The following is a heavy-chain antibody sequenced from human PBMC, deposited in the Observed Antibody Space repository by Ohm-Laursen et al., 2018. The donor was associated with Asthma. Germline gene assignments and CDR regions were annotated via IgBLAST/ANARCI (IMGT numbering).Heavy chain of an antibody. D-gene: IGHD3-22*01. J-gene: IGHJ6*02. Sequence: SLRLSCTASGFTFSSYNMNWIRQGPEKGLEWVSDIYPGGATFYADSVKGRFTISRDDSKNTLNLQMSSLRGDDTAVYYCARGRYDSSDYDLYGLDVWGQGTTVTVSS. V-gene: IGHV3-53*01. CDR2: IYPGGAT. CDR1: GFTFSSYN. CDR3: ARGRYDSSDYDLYGLDV.